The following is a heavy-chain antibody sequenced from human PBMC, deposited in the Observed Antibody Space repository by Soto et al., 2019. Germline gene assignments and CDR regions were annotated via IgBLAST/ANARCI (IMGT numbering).Heavy chain of an antibody. Sequence: SETLSLTCTVSGDSISSGGHYWSWIRQHPGKRPEWIGYISYSGIVYYNPSLESRFTISVDTSKNQFSLSLTSVTAADTAVFYCARDPELRGYFDYWGQGTLVTVSS. D-gene: IGHD1-26*01. V-gene: IGHV4-31*03. CDR2: ISYSGIV. CDR1: GDSISSGGHY. J-gene: IGHJ4*02. CDR3: ARDPELRGYFDY.